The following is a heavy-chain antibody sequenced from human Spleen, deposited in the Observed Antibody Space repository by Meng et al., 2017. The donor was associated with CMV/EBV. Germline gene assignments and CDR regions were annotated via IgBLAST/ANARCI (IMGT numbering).Heavy chain of an antibody. Sequence: SETLSLTCTVSGGSVTSGGNYWSWIRQPPGKGLEWIGYIYYNGSTNYNPSLKSRVTISVDTSTNQFSLKLSSVTAADTAVYYCARGRIALSLNDGMDVWGQGTTVTVSS. J-gene: IGHJ6*02. CDR1: GGSVTSGGNY. CDR3: ARGRIALSLNDGMDV. CDR2: IYYNGST. D-gene: IGHD6-13*01. V-gene: IGHV4-61*08.